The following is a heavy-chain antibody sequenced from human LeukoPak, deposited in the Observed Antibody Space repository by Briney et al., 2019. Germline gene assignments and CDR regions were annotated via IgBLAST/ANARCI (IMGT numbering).Heavy chain of an antibody. D-gene: IGHD5-18*01. V-gene: IGHV3-48*03. J-gene: IGHJ4*02. Sequence: PGGSLRLSCAASGFTFSSYEMNWVRQAPGKGLEWVSYISSSGSTIYYADSVKGRFTIPRDNAKNSLYLQMNSLRAEDTAVYYCATTRIQLWLPDYWGQGTLVTVSS. CDR2: ISSSGSTI. CDR1: GFTFSSYE. CDR3: ATTRIQLWLPDY.